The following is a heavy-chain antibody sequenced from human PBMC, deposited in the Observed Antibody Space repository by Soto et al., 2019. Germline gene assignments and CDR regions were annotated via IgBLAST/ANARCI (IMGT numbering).Heavy chain of an antibody. V-gene: IGHV1-69*01. Sequence: QVQLVQAGAEVKKPGASVKVSCKASGGTFSSYAISWGRQAPGQWLEWMGVIIPIFGTANYAQKFQARVTITADESTSTAYMELSSLRSEDTAVYYCARWADYGDVPFDYWGQGTLVTVSS. J-gene: IGHJ4*02. CDR2: IIPIFGTA. CDR3: ARWADYGDVPFDY. CDR1: GGTFSSYA. D-gene: IGHD4-17*01.